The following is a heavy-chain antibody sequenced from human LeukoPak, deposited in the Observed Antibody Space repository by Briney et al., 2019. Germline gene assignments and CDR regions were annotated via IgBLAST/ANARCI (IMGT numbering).Heavy chain of an antibody. J-gene: IGHJ3*02. V-gene: IGHV3-11*01. CDR1: GFTFSKYY. D-gene: IGHD3-22*01. Sequence: GGSLRLSCAASGFTFSKYYMSWIRQAPGKGLQWVSYISSTGSTIYYADSVKGRFTISRDNAKNSLYLQMNSLRAEDTALYYCANSYYYDSSGDNDAFDIWGQGTMVTVSS. CDR3: ANSYYYDSSGDNDAFDI. CDR2: ISSTGSTI.